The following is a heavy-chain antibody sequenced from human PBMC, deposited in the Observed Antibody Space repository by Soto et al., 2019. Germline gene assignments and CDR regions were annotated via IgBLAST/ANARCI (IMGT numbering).Heavy chain of an antibody. D-gene: IGHD3-22*01. V-gene: IGHV3-48*02. CDR3: ARSYYYDSSGYLY. J-gene: IGHJ4*02. Sequence: EVQLVESGGGLVQPGGSLRLSCAASGFTFSSYSMNWVRQAPGKGQEWVSYISSSSSTIYYADSVKSRFTISRDNAKNSLYLQMNSLRDEDTAVYYCARSYYYDSSGYLYWGQGTLVTVSS. CDR2: ISSSSSTI. CDR1: GFTFSSYS.